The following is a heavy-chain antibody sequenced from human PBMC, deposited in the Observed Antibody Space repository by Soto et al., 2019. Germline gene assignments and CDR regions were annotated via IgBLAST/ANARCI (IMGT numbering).Heavy chain of an antibody. CDR1: GGSIINSRYY. V-gene: IGHV4-39*01. CDR3: ARDYYDSSDYTTNWFDP. D-gene: IGHD3-22*01. CDR2: IYHTGNT. Sequence: SEPLSLTCTVSGGSIINSRYYWAWIRQPPGKGLEWIGSIYHTGNTYYNPSLRSRVTISVDTSKNQFSLKLTSVTAADTAVYYCARDYYDSSDYTTNWFDPWGKGTLVTVS. J-gene: IGHJ5*02.